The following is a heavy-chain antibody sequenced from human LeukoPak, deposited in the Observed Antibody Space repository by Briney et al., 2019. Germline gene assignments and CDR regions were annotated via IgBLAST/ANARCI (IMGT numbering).Heavy chain of an antibody. Sequence: KPGESLRISCKGSGYSFTSYWISWVRQMPGKGLEWMGRIDPSDSYTNYSPSFQGHVTISADKSISTAYLQWSSLKASDTAMYYCARHLDSAGAAPADYGMDVWGKGTTVTVSS. CDR2: IDPSDSYT. J-gene: IGHJ6*04. CDR3: ARHLDSAGAAPADYGMDV. CDR1: GYSFTSYW. D-gene: IGHD6-13*01. V-gene: IGHV5-10-1*01.